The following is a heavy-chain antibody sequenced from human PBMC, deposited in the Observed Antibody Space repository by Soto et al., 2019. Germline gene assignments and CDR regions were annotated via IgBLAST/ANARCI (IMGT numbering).Heavy chain of an antibody. D-gene: IGHD2-2*01. J-gene: IGHJ4*02. V-gene: IGHV1-18*01. CDR1: GYTFTSYG. Sequence: QVQLVQSGAEVKKPGASVKVSCKASGYTFTSYGISWVRQAPGQGLEWMGWISAYNGNTNYAQKLQGRVTMTTDTYTSTAYMELRSLRSDDTAVYYCARDADIVVVPAAYRSLNYWGQGTLVTVSS. CDR2: ISAYNGNT. CDR3: ARDADIVVVPAAYRSLNY.